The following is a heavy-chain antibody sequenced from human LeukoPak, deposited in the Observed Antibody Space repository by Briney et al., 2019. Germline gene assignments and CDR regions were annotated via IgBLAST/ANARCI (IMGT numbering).Heavy chain of an antibody. D-gene: IGHD1-26*01. CDR2: ISSSSSYI. CDR1: GFTFSNYA. V-gene: IGHV3-21*01. J-gene: IGHJ4*02. CDR3: ARDWYTSGSLDY. Sequence: GGSLRLSCAASGFTFSNYAISWVRQAPGKGLEWVSSISSSSSYIYYADSVKGRFTISRDNAKNSLYLQMNSLRAEDTAVYYCARDWYTSGSLDYWGQGTLVTVSS.